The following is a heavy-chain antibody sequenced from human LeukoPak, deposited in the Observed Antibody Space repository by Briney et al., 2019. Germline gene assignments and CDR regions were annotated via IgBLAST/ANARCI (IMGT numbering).Heavy chain of an antibody. Sequence: PSETLSLTCTVSGDSISNYYWSWIRQPPGKGLEWIGHIYFSGNTNYNPSLQSRVTMSVDTSKNQFSLNLSSVTAADTALCYCARKAPHSWYYDYWGQGTLVTVSS. D-gene: IGHD4-11*01. V-gene: IGHV4-59*01. CDR1: GDSISNYY. J-gene: IGHJ4*02. CDR3: ARKAPHSWYYDY. CDR2: IYFSGNT.